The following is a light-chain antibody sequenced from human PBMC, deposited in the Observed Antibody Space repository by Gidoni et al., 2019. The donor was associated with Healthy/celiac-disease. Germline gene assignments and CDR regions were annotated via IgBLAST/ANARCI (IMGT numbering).Light chain of an antibody. V-gene: IGKV1-12*01. CDR3: RRANSFPRT. CDR2: AAS. CDR1: QGISSW. Sequence: RSPSSVSASVGDRVTITCRASQGISSWLAWYQQKPGKAPKLLIYAASSLQSGVPSRFSGCGSGTDFTITISSLQPEDFATYYFRRANSFPRTFGQGTKVEIK. J-gene: IGKJ1*01.